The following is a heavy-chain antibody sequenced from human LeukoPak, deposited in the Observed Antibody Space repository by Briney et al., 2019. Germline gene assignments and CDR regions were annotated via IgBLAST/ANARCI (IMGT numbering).Heavy chain of an antibody. CDR3: ASHSSGWSD. CDR1: GFTFSSYE. J-gene: IGHJ4*02. CDR2: ISSSGSTI. D-gene: IGHD6-19*01. V-gene: IGHV3-48*03. Sequence: GGSLRLPCAASGFTFSSYEMNWVRQAPGKGLEWVSYISSSGSTIYYADSVKGRFTISRDNAKNSLYLQMNSLRAEDTAVYYCASHSSGWSDWGQGTLVTVSS.